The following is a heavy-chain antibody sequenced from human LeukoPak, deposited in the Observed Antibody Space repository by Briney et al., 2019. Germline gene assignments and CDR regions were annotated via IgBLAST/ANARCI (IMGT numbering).Heavy chain of an antibody. CDR1: GFTFSSYA. J-gene: IGHJ4*02. CDR2: LSGSGDDT. CDR3: YSASTINIAEHDY. V-gene: IGHV3-23*01. Sequence: PGRSLRLSCAASGFTFSSYAMNWVRQAPGKGLDWVSGLSGSGDDTFYADSVKGRFTISRDNSRNTLYLEMNSLRAEDTAVYYCYSASTINIAEHDYWGQGTLVTVSS. D-gene: IGHD6-13*01.